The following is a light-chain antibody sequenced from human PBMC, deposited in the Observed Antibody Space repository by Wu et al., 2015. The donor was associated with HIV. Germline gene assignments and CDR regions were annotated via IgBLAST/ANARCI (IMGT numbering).Light chain of an antibody. CDR3: QQYNNWPPLT. J-gene: IGKJ4*01. V-gene: IGKV3-15*01. Sequence: EVVMTQSPVTLFVSPGKRATLSCTASETVGTNLAWYQQKPGQAPRLVIYGASTRATGAPARFSGSGSGTDFSLTISSMQSEDVALYYCQQYNNWPPLTFGGGTK. CDR1: ETVGTN. CDR2: GAS.